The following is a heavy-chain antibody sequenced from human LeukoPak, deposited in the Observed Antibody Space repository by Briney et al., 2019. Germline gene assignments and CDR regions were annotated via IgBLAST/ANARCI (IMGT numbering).Heavy chain of an antibody. CDR2: IWYDGSNK. D-gene: IGHD3-9*01. J-gene: IGHJ6*02. CDR3: ARDHGDLTGYYNVDYYYGMDV. V-gene: IGHV3-33*01. Sequence: GGSLRLSCAVSGFTFSSYGMHWVRQAPGKGLEWVAVIWYDGSNKYYADSVKGRFTISRDNSKNTLYLQMNSLRAEDTAVYYCARDHGDLTGYYNVDYYYGMDVWGQGTTVTVSS. CDR1: GFTFSSYG.